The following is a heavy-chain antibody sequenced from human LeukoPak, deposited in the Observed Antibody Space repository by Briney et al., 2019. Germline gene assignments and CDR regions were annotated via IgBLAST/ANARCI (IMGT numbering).Heavy chain of an antibody. Sequence: GESLKISCKGSGYSFTSYWIGWVRQMPGKGLEWMGIIYPGDSDTRYSPSFQGQVTISADKSISTAYLQWSSLKASDTAMYYCARRDYGGNSEDYYYGMDVWGQGTTVTVSS. CDR3: ARRDYGGNSEDYYYGMDV. CDR1: GYSFTSYW. CDR2: IYPGDSDT. D-gene: IGHD4-23*01. J-gene: IGHJ6*02. V-gene: IGHV5-51*01.